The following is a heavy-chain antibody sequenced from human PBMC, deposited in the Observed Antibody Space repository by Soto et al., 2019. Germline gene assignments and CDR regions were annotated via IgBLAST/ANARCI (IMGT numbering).Heavy chain of an antibody. CDR3: ASDSRKGAYFYR. V-gene: IGHV3-72*01. J-gene: IGHJ4*01. CDR1: GFTFSDHY. D-gene: IGHD2-2*01. CDR2: IRNKANSYTT. Sequence: EVQLVESGGGLVQPGGSQRLSCAASGFTFSDHYMDWVRQAPGKGLEWVGRIRNKANSYTTDYAASAKGRFTISRDDSKDSLYLQMRSLKTVDTSIYYCASDSRKGAYFYRWGHGTLASVS.